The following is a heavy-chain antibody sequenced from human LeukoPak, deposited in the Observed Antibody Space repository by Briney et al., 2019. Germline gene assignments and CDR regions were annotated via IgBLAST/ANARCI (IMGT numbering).Heavy chain of an antibody. CDR2: INHSGST. Sequence: PSETLSLTCTVSGGSISSYYWSWIRQPPGKGLEWIGEINHSGSTNYNPSLKSRVTISVDTSKNQFSLKLSSVTAADTAVYYCARRAEYGGSLTNFDYWGQGTLVTVSS. CDR1: GGSISSYY. V-gene: IGHV4-34*01. D-gene: IGHD5-12*01. CDR3: ARRAEYGGSLTNFDY. J-gene: IGHJ4*02.